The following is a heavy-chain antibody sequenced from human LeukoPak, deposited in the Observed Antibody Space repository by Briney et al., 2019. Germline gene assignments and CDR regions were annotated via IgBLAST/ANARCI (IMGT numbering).Heavy chain of an antibody. CDR3: ARNMGAIFGVVLYFDY. Sequence: SETLSLTCTVSGGSISSYYWSWIRQPPGKGLEWIGYIYYSGSTNYNPSLKSRVTISVDTSKNQFSLKLSSVTAADTAVYYCARNMGAIFGVVLYFDYWGQGTLVTVSS. CDR1: GGSISSYY. J-gene: IGHJ4*02. CDR2: IYYSGST. D-gene: IGHD3-3*01. V-gene: IGHV4-59*12.